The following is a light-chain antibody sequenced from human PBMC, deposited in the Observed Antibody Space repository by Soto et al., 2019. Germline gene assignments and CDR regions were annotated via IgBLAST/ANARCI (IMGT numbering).Light chain of an antibody. J-gene: IGLJ3*02. CDR2: GNS. CDR1: SSNIGAGYD. V-gene: IGLV1-40*01. CDR3: QSYDSILSGSV. Sequence: QSVLTQPPSVSGAQGQRVTISCTGSSSNIGAGYDVHWYQQLPGTAPKLLIYGNSNRPSGVPDRFSGSKSGTSASLAITGFQAEDEADYYCQSYDSILSGSVFGGGTKLTVL.